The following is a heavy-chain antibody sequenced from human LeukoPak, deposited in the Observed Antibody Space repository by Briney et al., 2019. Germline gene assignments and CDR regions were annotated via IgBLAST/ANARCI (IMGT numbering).Heavy chain of an antibody. V-gene: IGHV3-7*01. J-gene: IGHJ6*03. CDR3: ARDCSGGSCYYYYYYYMDV. Sequence: GGSLRLSCAASGFTFSSYWMSWVRQAPGKGLEWVANIKQDGSEKYYVDSVKGRFTISRDNAKNSLYLQMNSLRAEDTAVYYCARDCSGGSCYYYYYYYMDVWGKGTTVTVSS. CDR1: GFTFSSYW. CDR2: IKQDGSEK. D-gene: IGHD2-15*01.